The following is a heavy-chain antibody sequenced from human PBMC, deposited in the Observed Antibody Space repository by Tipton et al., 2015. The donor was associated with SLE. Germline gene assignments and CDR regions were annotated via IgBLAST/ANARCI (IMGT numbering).Heavy chain of an antibody. CDR3: ARTVRGVLDY. Sequence: TLSLTCTVSGGSISSSSYYWGWIRQPPGKGLEWIGSIYYSGSTNYNPSLKSRVTISVDTSKNQFSLKLSSVTAADTAVYYCARTVRGVLDYWGQGTLVTVSS. D-gene: IGHD3-10*01. V-gene: IGHV4-39*07. CDR2: IYYSGST. J-gene: IGHJ4*02. CDR1: GGSISSSSYY.